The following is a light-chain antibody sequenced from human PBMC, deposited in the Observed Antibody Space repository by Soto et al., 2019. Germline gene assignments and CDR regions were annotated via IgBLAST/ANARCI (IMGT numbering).Light chain of an antibody. V-gene: IGKV3-20*01. Sequence: EIVLTQSPGTLSLSQGGRAALSCRASQSVISSYLAWYQQRPGQAPRLLIYGASSRAPGIPDRFSGSGSGTDFTLTISRLEPEDFAVYYCQQYGSSPPITFGQGTRLEIK. J-gene: IGKJ5*01. CDR3: QQYGSSPPIT. CDR1: QSVISSY. CDR2: GAS.